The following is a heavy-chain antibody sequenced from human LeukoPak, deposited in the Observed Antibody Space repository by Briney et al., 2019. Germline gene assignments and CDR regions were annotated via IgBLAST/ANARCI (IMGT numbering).Heavy chain of an antibody. CDR2: IEQNGSEK. CDR1: GFTFSSYW. CDR3: ARVPMITRRSDAFDI. D-gene: IGHD3-16*01. J-gene: IGHJ3*02. V-gene: IGHV3-7*01. Sequence: PVGSLRLSCEASGFTFSSYWMSWVRQAPGKGLEWVANIEQNGSEKYYVDSVKGRFTISRHNAKNSLYLQMNSLRAEDTAVYYCARVPMITRRSDAFDIWGQGTMVTVSS.